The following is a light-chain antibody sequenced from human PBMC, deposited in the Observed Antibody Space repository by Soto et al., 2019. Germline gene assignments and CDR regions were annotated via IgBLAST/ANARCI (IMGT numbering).Light chain of an antibody. Sequence: DIGMAQSPDSLGVALGEGATINCKSSQMVLYSSNNKNYLAWYQQKPGQHPKLIIYWAFTRESGAPDRFSGRASGTDLTPHLSSLPAEDAAVYYCKQYYRPPTFGKGTKGDIK. J-gene: IGKJ1*01. CDR2: WAF. V-gene: IGKV4-1*01. CDR1: QMVLYSSNNKNY. CDR3: KQYYRPPT.